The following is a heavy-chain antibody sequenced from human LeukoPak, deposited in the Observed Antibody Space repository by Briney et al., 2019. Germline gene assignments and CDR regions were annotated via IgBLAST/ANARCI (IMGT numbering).Heavy chain of an antibody. V-gene: IGHV1-2*02. J-gene: IGHJ4*02. D-gene: IGHD3-3*01. CDR3: ARGEIDFWTGIPRGNFDY. CDR2: INPNSGGT. Sequence: GASVKVSCKASGYTFTGYYMHWVRQAPGQGLEYMGWINPNSGGTNYAQKFQGRVTMTRDTSISTAYMELSRLRSDDTAVYYCARGEIDFWTGIPRGNFDYWGQGTLVTVSS. CDR1: GYTFTGYY.